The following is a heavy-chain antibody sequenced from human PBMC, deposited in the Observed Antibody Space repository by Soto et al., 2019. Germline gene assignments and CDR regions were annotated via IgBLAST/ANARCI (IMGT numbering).Heavy chain of an antibody. V-gene: IGHV1-18*01. D-gene: IGHD3-10*01. CDR1: GYTFTNFG. Sequence: ASVKVSCKASGYTFTNFGISWVRQAPGQGLEWMGWISAYNGNTNYAQKLQGRVTMTTDTSTSTAYMELRSLRSDDTAVYYCARGYFGSGSYSQSPHFQPYGMDVWGQGTTVTVSS. CDR2: ISAYNGNT. J-gene: IGHJ6*02. CDR3: ARGYFGSGSYSQSPHFQPYGMDV.